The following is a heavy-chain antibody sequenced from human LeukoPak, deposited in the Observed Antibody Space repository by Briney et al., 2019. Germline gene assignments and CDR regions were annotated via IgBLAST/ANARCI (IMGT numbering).Heavy chain of an antibody. J-gene: IGHJ4*02. CDR2: IYYSGST. Sequence: SETLSLTCTVSGGSIGSYYWSWIRQPPGKGLEWIGYIYYSGSTNYNPSLKSRVTISVDTSKNQFSLKLSSVTAADTAVYYCARVWFRNYFDYWGQGTLVTVSS. CDR3: ARVWFRNYFDY. V-gene: IGHV4-59*01. D-gene: IGHD3-10*01. CDR1: GGSIGSYY.